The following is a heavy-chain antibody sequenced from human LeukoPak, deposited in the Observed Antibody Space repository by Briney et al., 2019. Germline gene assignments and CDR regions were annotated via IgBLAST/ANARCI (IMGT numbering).Heavy chain of an antibody. J-gene: IGHJ5*02. D-gene: IGHD3-9*01. Sequence: SETLSLTCTVSGGSISSYYWSWIRQPPGKGLEWLGYIYYSGSTNYNPSLKSRFTISVDTSKNQFSLKLSSVTAADTAVYYCARTYYDILTGYYHSWFDPWGQGTLVTVSS. CDR3: ARTYYDILTGYYHSWFDP. CDR1: GGSISSYY. V-gene: IGHV4-59*01. CDR2: IYYSGST.